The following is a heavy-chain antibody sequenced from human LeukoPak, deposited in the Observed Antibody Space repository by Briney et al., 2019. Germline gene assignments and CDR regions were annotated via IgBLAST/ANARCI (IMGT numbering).Heavy chain of an antibody. D-gene: IGHD3-10*01. V-gene: IGHV4-59*08. Sequence: SETLSLTCTVSGGSISSYYWSWIRQPPGKGLEWIGYIYYSGSTNYNPSLKSRVTISVDTSKNQFSLKLSSVTAADTAVYYCARRWYYYGSGSYYPSGAFDIWGQGTMVTVSS. CDR3: ARRWYYYGSGSYYPSGAFDI. CDR2: IYYSGST. CDR1: GGSISSYY. J-gene: IGHJ3*02.